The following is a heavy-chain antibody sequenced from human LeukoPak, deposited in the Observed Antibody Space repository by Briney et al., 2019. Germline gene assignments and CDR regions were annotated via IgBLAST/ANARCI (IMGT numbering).Heavy chain of an antibody. CDR1: GFTFSSYA. V-gene: IGHV4-34*01. Sequence: GSLRLSCAASGFTFSSYAMSWIRQPPGKGLEWIGEINHSGSTNYNPSLKSRVTISVDTSKNQFSLKLSSVTAADTAVYYCARGVLLWFGELLYRWFDPWGQGTLVTVSS. D-gene: IGHD3-10*01. J-gene: IGHJ5*02. CDR3: ARGVLLWFGELLYRWFDP. CDR2: INHSGST.